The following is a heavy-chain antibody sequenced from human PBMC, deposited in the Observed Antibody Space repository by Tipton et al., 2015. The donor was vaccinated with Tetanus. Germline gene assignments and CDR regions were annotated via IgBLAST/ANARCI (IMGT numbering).Heavy chain of an antibody. CDR3: GRLTCSRPGCYYYYYYYVDV. D-gene: IGHD2-2*01. CDR1: GDSIRSEDYY. V-gene: IGHV4-30-4*01. Sequence: TLSLTCSVSGDSIRSEDYYWGWIRQSPGKGLEWLGHIYYSGGTYNNPSLKSRVSISLDASKNQFSLSLNSVTAADSATDYCGRLTCSRPGCYYYYYYYVDVGGTGTAVAVSS. CDR2: IYYSGGT. J-gene: IGHJ6*03.